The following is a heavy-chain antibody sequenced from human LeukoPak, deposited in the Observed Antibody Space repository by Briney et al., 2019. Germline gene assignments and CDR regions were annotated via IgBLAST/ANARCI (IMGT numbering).Heavy chain of an antibody. CDR3: AKSGDYLWDY. D-gene: IGHD4-17*01. CDR2: IYYSGST. Sequence: SETLSPTCTVSGGSVSSGSYYWSWIRQPPGKGLEWIGYIYYSGSTNYNPSLKSRVTISVDTSKNQFSLNLNSVTAADTAVYYCAKSGDYLWDYWGQGTLVTVPS. CDR1: GGSVSSGSYY. J-gene: IGHJ4*02. V-gene: IGHV4-61*01.